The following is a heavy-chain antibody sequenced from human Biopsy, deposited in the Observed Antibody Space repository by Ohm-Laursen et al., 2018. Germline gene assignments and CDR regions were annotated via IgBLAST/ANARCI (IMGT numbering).Heavy chain of an antibody. CDR2: VNPNSGAT. J-gene: IGHJ3*02. V-gene: IGHV1-2*02. D-gene: IGHD3-10*01. Sequence: EASVKVSCKASGYTFTTYDINWVRQAPGQGLEWMGWVNPNSGATNYAQKFQGRVTMTSDTSISTAYIELRRLISDDTAVYFCARDRMVTIITLVRADTFDIWGQGTLVSVSS. CDR1: GYTFTTYD. CDR3: ARDRMVTIITLVRADTFDI.